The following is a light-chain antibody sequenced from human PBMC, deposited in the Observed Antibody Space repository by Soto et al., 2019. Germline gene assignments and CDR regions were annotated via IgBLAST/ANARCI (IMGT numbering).Light chain of an antibody. J-gene: IGKJ5*01. V-gene: IGKV3-20*01. CDR3: LIYGNSQIT. Sequence: SPGTLSLSPGERVTLSCRASQSVNNNFLSWYQQKPGQAPRLLIYAASSGATGIPDRFSGSGSGTDFTLTINRLEPEDFVVYFCLIYGNSQITFGQGTRLEIK. CDR1: QSVNNNF. CDR2: AAS.